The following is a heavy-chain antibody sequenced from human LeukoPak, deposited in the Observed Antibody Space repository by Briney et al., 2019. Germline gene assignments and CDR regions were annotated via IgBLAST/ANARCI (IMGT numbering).Heavy chain of an antibody. D-gene: IGHD3-3*01. Sequence: ASVKVSCTASGYTFTGYYMHWVRQAPGQGLEWMGWINPNSGGTNYAQKFQGRVTMTRDTSISTAYMELSRLRSDDTAVYYCARAPYSYDFWSGYYREERYYYYYGMDVWGQGTTVTVSS. J-gene: IGHJ6*02. CDR2: INPNSGGT. CDR3: ARAPYSYDFWSGYYREERYYYYYGMDV. V-gene: IGHV1-2*02. CDR1: GYTFTGYY.